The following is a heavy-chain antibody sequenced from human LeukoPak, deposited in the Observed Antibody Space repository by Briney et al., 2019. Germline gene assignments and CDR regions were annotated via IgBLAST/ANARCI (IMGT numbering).Heavy chain of an antibody. Sequence: PGGSLRLSCAASGFTFDDYAMHWVRQAPGKGLEWVSGISWNSGSIGYADSVKGRFTISRGNAKNSLYLQMNSLRAEDTAVYYCARVVAEPNAFDIWGQGTMVTVSS. V-gene: IGHV3-9*01. CDR3: ARVVAEPNAFDI. D-gene: IGHD2-21*01. J-gene: IGHJ3*02. CDR2: ISWNSGSI. CDR1: GFTFDDYA.